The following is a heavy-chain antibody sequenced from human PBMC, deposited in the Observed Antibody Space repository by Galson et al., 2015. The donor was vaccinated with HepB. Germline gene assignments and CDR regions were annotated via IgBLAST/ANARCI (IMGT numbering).Heavy chain of an antibody. J-gene: IGHJ6*02. V-gene: IGHV3-23*01. D-gene: IGHD2-2*01. CDR1: GFSFSIYA. CDR3: AGGCSSTSCYV. Sequence: SLRLSCAASGFSFSIYAMSWVRQAPGKGLEWVSTLTGSGGTTYHADSVKGRFTISRDNSRNTVFLQMNSLRVEDTAVYYCAGGCSSTSCYVWGQGTTVTVSS. CDR2: LTGSGGTT.